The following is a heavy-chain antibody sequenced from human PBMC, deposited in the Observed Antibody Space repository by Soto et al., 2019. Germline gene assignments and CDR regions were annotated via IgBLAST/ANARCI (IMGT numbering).Heavy chain of an antibody. CDR1: GFNFSTDS. Sequence: EVQLVQSGGSLGQPGGSLRLSCVASGFNFSTDSMNWVRQAPGKGLQWVSYISRSGSSANYPDSVKGRFTISRDNGKNSLYLQINSLIDEDAAVYYCTRDLVLVTSATGVFDVWGQGSMVTVSS. J-gene: IGHJ3*01. V-gene: IGHV3-48*02. CDR2: ISRSGSSA. CDR3: TRDLVLVTSATGVFDV. D-gene: IGHD2-8*02.